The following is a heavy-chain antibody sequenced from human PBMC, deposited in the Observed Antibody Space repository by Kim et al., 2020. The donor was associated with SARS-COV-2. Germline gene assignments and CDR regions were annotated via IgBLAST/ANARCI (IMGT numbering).Heavy chain of an antibody. J-gene: IGHJ4*02. CDR2: IATNTGDP. D-gene: IGHD3-10*01. CDR1: GYSFKSYA. V-gene: IGHV7-4-1*02. CDR3: ARPNYGSGTYRYFDI. Sequence: ASVKVSCKASGYSFKSYAMFRVRQAPGHGLEWMGWIATNTGDPTYAQGFTGRFVFSFDTSVSTAYLQITSLKAEDTAVYYCARPNYGSGTYRYFDIWGQGTLVTVSS.